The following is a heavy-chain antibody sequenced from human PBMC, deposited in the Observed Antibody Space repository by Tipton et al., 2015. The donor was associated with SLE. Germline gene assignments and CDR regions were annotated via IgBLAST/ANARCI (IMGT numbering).Heavy chain of an antibody. V-gene: IGHV4-59*01. D-gene: IGHD5-18*01. Sequence: GLVKPSETLSLTCAVSGGSISTYYWSWVRQPPGRGLEWIGSIYYSGDTHYNPSLNSRVTMSADTSKNQFSLRLSSVTTADTAVYYCARGARGNSYGSDEDFDYWGQGTLVTVSS. CDR1: GGSISTYY. CDR2: IYYSGDT. J-gene: IGHJ4*02. CDR3: ARGARGNSYGSDEDFDY.